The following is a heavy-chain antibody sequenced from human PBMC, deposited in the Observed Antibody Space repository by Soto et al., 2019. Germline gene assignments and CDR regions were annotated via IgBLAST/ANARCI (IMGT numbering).Heavy chain of an antibody. D-gene: IGHD3-3*01. V-gene: IGHV1-18*01. CDR3: AREEGFLRS. J-gene: IGHJ5*02. Sequence: QAQLVQSGAEMKKPGASVKVSCKASGYTFRNYGITWVRQAPGQGLEWMGWISAYDGHSNYAQNLQGRVTMTTDTSTITAYMELRSLRSDDTAVYYCAREEGFLRSWGQGTLVAVSS. CDR2: ISAYDGHS. CDR1: GYTFRNYG.